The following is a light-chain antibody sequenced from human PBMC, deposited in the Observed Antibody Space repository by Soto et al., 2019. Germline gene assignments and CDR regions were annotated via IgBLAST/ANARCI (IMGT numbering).Light chain of an antibody. CDR2: RNN. J-gene: IGLJ2*01. Sequence: QLVLTQPPSASGTPGQRVTISCSGSSSNIGSNYVYWYQQLPGTAPKLLIYRNNQRPSGVPDRFSGSKSGTSASLAISGLRSEDEADYYCAAWDDSLSGHVVFGGGTKLPS. CDR1: SSNIGSNY. V-gene: IGLV1-47*01. CDR3: AAWDDSLSGHVV.